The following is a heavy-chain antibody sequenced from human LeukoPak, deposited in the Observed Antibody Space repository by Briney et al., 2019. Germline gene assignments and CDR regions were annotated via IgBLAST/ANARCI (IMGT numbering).Heavy chain of an antibody. CDR2: SYQRATV. CDR1: GYSISSGYF. V-gene: IGHV4-38-2*02. D-gene: IGHD2-21*01. Sequence: SETLSLTCNVSGYSISSGYFSGWVRQAPGKGLEWIGSSYQRATVHYNPSLKSRVTISLDTSKNHFSLNLRSMQASDTAVYYCARAFCVGECFVLHIFFDSWGQGTLVTVSS. J-gene: IGHJ4*02. CDR3: ARAFCVGECFVLHIFFDS.